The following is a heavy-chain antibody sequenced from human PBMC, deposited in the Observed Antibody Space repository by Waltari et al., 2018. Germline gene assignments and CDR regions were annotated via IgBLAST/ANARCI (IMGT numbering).Heavy chain of an antibody. J-gene: IGHJ4*02. CDR3: ARRGPPAAAGSYYFDY. V-gene: IGHV4-34*01. Sequence: QVQLQQWGAGLLKPSETLSLTCAVYGWSFSGYYWSWIRQPPGKGLEWIGEINHSGSTNYNPSLKIRVTISVDTSKNQFSLKLSSVTAADTAVYYCARRGPPAAAGSYYFDYWGQGTLVTVSS. CDR2: INHSGST. D-gene: IGHD6-13*01. CDR1: GWSFSGYY.